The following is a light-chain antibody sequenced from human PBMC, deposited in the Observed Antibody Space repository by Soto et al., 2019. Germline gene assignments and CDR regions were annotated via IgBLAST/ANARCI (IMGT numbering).Light chain of an antibody. CDR3: NSYSSSTSLPYV. CDR2: EVS. CDR1: TNDVGGYNY. J-gene: IGLJ1*01. Sequence: QSALTQPASVSGSPGQLITISCTGTTNDVGGYNYVSWYQQHPGKAPKLLIFEVSSRPSGVSNRFSGSKSGNTASLTISALQAEDEADYFCNSYSSSTSLPYVFGTGTKLTVL. V-gene: IGLV2-14*01.